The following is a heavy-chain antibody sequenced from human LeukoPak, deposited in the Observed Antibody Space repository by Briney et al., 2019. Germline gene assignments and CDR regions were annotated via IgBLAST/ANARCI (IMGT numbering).Heavy chain of an antibody. J-gene: IGHJ6*02. CDR1: GFTFSSYG. Sequence: PGGSLRLSCAASGFTFSSYGMHWVRQAPGKGLEWVAVIWHDGSNKYYADSVKGRFTISRDNSKNTLYLQMNSLRAEDTAVYYCARNLDDYGDYYYYGMDVWGQGTTVTVSS. CDR3: ARNLDDYGDYYYYGMDV. D-gene: IGHD4-17*01. CDR2: IWHDGSNK. V-gene: IGHV3-33*01.